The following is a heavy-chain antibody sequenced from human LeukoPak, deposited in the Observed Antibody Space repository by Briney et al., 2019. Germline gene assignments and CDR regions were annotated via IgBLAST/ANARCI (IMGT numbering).Heavy chain of an antibody. CDR1: GFTFSSYS. V-gene: IGHV3-48*04. CDR2: ISSSGSTI. D-gene: IGHD1-26*01. J-gene: IGHJ3*02. Sequence: PGGSLRLSCAASGFTFSSYSMNWVRQAPGKGLEWVSYISSSGSTIYYADSVKGRFTISRDNAKNSLYLQMNSLRAEDTAVYYCAREPRGFWDDAFDIWGQGTMVTVSS. CDR3: AREPRGFWDDAFDI.